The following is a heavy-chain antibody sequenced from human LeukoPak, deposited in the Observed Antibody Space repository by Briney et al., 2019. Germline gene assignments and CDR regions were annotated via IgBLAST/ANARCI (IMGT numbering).Heavy chain of an antibody. Sequence: GGSLRLSCAASGFTFSSYWMHWVRQAPGKGMVWVSRINSDGSSTSYADSVKGRFTISRDNAKNTLYLQMNSLRAEDTAVYYCARSWSSWYSAFDYWGQGTLVTVSS. D-gene: IGHD6-13*01. J-gene: IGHJ4*02. CDR1: GFTFSSYW. CDR2: INSDGSST. CDR3: ARSWSSWYSAFDY. V-gene: IGHV3-74*01.